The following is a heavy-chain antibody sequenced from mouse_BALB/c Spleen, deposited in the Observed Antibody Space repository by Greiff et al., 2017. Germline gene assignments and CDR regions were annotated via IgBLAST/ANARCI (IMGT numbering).Heavy chain of an antibody. CDR3: ARGDYIDY. Sequence: QVQLQQSGPELVKPGASVKISCKASGYAFSSSWMNWVKQRPGQGLEWIGRIYPGDGDTNYNGKFKGKATLTADKSSSTAYMQLSSLTSVDSAVYFCARGDYIDYWGQGTTLTVSS. J-gene: IGHJ2*01. CDR1: GYAFSSSW. D-gene: IGHD2-12*01. CDR2: IYPGDGDT. V-gene: IGHV1-82*01.